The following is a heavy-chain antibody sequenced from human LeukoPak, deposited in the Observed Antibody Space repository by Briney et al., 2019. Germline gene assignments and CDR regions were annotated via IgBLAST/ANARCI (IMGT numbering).Heavy chain of an antibody. D-gene: IGHD2-15*01. CDR2: INPGSGGT. Sequence: ASLKVSCKASGYTFTDYYVHWVRQAPGQGLEWMGWINPGSGGTNSAQQFQGRVTMARDTSTSTAYMELNSLTSDDTAMYYCARAAPRNYAGGSWFSDWFDPWGQGTLVTVSS. V-gene: IGHV1-2*02. CDR1: GYTFTDYY. CDR3: ARAAPRNYAGGSWFSDWFDP. J-gene: IGHJ5*02.